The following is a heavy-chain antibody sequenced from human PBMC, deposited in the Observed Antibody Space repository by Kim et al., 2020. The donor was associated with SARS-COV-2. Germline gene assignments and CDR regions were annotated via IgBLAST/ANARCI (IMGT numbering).Heavy chain of an antibody. CDR2: IYYGGST. CDR1: GGSISSYY. J-gene: IGHJ5*02. D-gene: IGHD3-9*01. V-gene: IGHV4-59*13. Sequence: SETLSLTCTVSGGSISSYYWSWIRQPPGKGLEWIGYIYYGGSTNYNPSLKSRVTISVDTSKNQFSLKLSSVTAADTAVYYCARSRLRYFDWLPINCFDPCGQGTLVSVSS. CDR3: ARSRLRYFDWLPINCFDP.